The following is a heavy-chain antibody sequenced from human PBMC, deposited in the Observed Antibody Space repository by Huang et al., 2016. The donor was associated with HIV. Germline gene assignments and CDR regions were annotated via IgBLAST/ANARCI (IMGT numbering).Heavy chain of an antibody. CDR1: GFSFSSYG. CDR2: ISYYAKTK. Sequence: VQLVESGGGVVQPGRSLRISCAASGFSFSSYGMPWVRQAPGKGLEWVAVISYYAKTKYYADSVKGRFSISRDNSKTTVYLQLNSLRLEDTAVYYCAKGGSAAAVLNFWGQGALVTVSS. J-gene: IGHJ4*02. D-gene: IGHD6-13*01. CDR3: AKGGSAAAVLNF. V-gene: IGHV3-30*18.